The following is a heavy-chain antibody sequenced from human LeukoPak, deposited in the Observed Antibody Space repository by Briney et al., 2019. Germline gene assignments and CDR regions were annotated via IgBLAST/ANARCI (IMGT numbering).Heavy chain of an antibody. J-gene: IGHJ4*02. Sequence: GALRLSCAASGFIFSNYAMYWVRQAPGKGLEWVSAISGRSNNTYYADSVKGGFTISRDSSKNTLYLQMSSLRADDTAVYYCAKWGDYDVLTGYYVSDFWGQGTLVTVSS. CDR3: AKWGDYDVLTGYYVSDF. CDR2: ISGRSNNT. CDR1: GFIFSNYA. D-gene: IGHD3-9*01. V-gene: IGHV3-23*01.